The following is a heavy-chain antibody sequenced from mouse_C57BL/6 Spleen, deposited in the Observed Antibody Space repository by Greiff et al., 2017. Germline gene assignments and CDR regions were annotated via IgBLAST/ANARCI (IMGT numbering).Heavy chain of an antibody. D-gene: IGHD3-2*02. CDR2: ISSGGDYI. CDR1: GFTFSSYA. CDR3: TREGKTAQATGYAMDY. J-gene: IGHJ4*01. Sequence: DVQLVESGEGLVKPGGSLKLSCAASGFTFSSYAMSWVRQTPEKRLEWVAYISSGGDYIYYADTVKGRFTISRDNARNTLYLQMSSLKSEDTDMYYCTREGKTAQATGYAMDYWGQGTSVTVSS. V-gene: IGHV5-9-1*02.